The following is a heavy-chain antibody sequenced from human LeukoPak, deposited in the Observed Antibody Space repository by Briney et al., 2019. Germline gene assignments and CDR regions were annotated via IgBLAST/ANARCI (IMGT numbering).Heavy chain of an antibody. CDR1: GGTFSSYA. D-gene: IGHD3-3*01. V-gene: IGHV1-69*04. CDR3: ARDFPNLYDFWSGYYENGMDV. CDR2: IIPILGIA. Sequence: SVKVSCKASGGTFSSYAISWVRQAPGQGLEWMGRIIPILGIANYAQKLQGRVTMTTDTSTSTAYMELRSLRSDDTAVYYCARDFPNLYDFWSGYYENGMDVWGQGTTVTVSS. J-gene: IGHJ6*02.